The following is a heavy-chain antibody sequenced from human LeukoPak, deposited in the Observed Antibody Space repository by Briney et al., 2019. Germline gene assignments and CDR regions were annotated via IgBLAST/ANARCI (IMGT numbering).Heavy chain of an antibody. J-gene: IGHJ4*02. V-gene: IGHV3-21*04. CDR2: ISSTSSYI. CDR3: AKFLTYSNS. D-gene: IGHD4-11*01. Sequence: PGGSLRLSCTVSGFPFSSYTMNWVRQAPGRGLEWVSSISSTSSYINYIDSVKGRFTISRDNSKNTLYLQMNSLRAEDTAVYYCAKFLTYSNSLDQGTLVTVSS. CDR1: GFPFSSYT.